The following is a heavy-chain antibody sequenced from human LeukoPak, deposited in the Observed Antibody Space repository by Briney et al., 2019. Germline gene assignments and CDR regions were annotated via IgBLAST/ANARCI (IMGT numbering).Heavy chain of an antibody. CDR3: ATEVVGYGDVHYFDS. J-gene: IGHJ4*02. CDR2: FDPADGEP. V-gene: IGHV1-24*01. D-gene: IGHD4-17*01. Sequence: ASVKVSCKISGYTLTEVSMHWVRQAPGKGLEWMGGFDPADGEPIYAQKFQGRVTMSEDTSTDTAYMALSSLRSEDTDVYYCATEVVGYGDVHYFDSWGQGTLVTVSS. CDR1: GYTLTEVS.